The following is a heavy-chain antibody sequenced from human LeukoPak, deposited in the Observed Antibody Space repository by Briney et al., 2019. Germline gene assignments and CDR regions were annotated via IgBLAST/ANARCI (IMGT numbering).Heavy chain of an antibody. D-gene: IGHD3-3*01. CDR2: IYTSGST. CDR3: ARGFYDFWSGYYENWFDP. J-gene: IGHJ5*02. V-gene: IGHV4-4*07. Sequence: PSETLSLTCTVPGGSISSYYWSWIRQPAGKGLEWIGRIYTSGSTNYNPSLKSRVTMSVDTSKNQLSLKLSSVTAADTAVYYCARGFYDFWSGYYENWFDPWGQGTLVTVSS. CDR1: GGSISSYY.